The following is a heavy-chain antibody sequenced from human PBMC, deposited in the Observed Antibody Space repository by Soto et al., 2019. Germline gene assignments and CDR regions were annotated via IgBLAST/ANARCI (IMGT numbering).Heavy chain of an antibody. J-gene: IGHJ5*02. Sequence: GESLKISCKGSGYSFTSYWISWVRQMPGKGLEWMGRIDPSDSYTNYSPSFQGHVTISADKSISTAYLQWSSLKASDTAMYYCARQLPLGYYDSSGYQPGLAPWGQGTLVTVSS. CDR1: GYSFTSYW. CDR2: IDPSDSYT. V-gene: IGHV5-10-1*01. D-gene: IGHD3-22*01. CDR3: ARQLPLGYYDSSGYQPGLAP.